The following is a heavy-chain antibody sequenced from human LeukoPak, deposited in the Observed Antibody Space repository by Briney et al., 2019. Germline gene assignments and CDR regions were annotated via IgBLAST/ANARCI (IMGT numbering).Heavy chain of an antibody. CDR1: GYTFTSYG. CDR3: AIPAPIQKQLWLCY. D-gene: IGHD5-18*01. Sequence: GASVKVSCKASGYTFTSYGISWVRQAPGQGLEWMGWISAYNGNTNYAQKLQGRVTMTTDTSTSTAYMELRSLRSDDTAVYYCAIPAPIQKQLWLCYWGQGTLVSVSS. CDR2: ISAYNGNT. J-gene: IGHJ4*02. V-gene: IGHV1-18*01.